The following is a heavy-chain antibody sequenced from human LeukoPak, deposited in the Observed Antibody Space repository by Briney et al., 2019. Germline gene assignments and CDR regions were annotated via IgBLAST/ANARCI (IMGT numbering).Heavy chain of an antibody. Sequence: ASVKVSCKASGYTFTSYAMNWVRQAAGQGLEWMGWINTNTGNPTYAQGFTGRFVFSLDTSVSTAYLQISSLKAEDTAVYYCAREPGKYCSSTSCSNWFDPWGQGTLVTVSS. CDR3: AREPGKYCSSTSCSNWFDP. D-gene: IGHD2-2*01. CDR2: INTNTGNP. V-gene: IGHV7-4-1*02. J-gene: IGHJ5*02. CDR1: GYTFTSYA.